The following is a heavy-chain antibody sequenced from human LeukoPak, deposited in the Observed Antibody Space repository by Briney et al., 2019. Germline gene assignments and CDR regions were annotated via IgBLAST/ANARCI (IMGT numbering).Heavy chain of an antibody. Sequence: GGSLSLSCAASGFTFSSYGMHWIRQAPGKGLEWVAVISYDGSNKYYADSVKGRFTISRDNSKNTLYLQMNSLRAEDTAVYYCAKRLDVWGKGTTVTVSS. V-gene: IGHV3-30*18. CDR1: GFTFSSYG. J-gene: IGHJ6*04. CDR3: AKRLDV. CDR2: ISYDGSNK.